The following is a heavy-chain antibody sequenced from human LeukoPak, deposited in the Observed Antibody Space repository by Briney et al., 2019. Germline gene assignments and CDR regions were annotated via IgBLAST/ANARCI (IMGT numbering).Heavy chain of an antibody. Sequence: GGSLRLSCAASGFSFSSYIMNWVRQAPGKGLEWVSHISSSSSTIYYADSVKGRFTISRDNAKNSLYLQMNSLRAEDTAVYYCAKMDDSSGYPPQLFDYWGQGTLVTVSS. J-gene: IGHJ4*02. V-gene: IGHV3-48*04. D-gene: IGHD3-22*01. CDR2: ISSSSSTI. CDR3: AKMDDSSGYPPQLFDY. CDR1: GFSFSSYI.